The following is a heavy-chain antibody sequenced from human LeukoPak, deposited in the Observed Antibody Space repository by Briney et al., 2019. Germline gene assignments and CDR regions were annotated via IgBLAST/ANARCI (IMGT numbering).Heavy chain of an antibody. CDR3: AREYCTTNSCYIWGLGY. CDR2: ISGSGGST. V-gene: IGHV3-23*01. D-gene: IGHD2-2*02. Sequence: GGSLRLSCAASGFTFSSYAMSWVRQAPGKGLEWVSAISGSGGSTYYADSVKGRFTISRDNFKNTVYLQMDSLRTEDMAVYYCAREYCTTNSCYIWGLGYWGQGTLVTVSS. CDR1: GFTFSSYA. J-gene: IGHJ4*02.